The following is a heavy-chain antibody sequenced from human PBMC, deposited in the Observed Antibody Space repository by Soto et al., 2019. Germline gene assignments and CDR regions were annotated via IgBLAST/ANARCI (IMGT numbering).Heavy chain of an antibody. V-gene: IGHV1-46*01. Sequence: QVHLVQSGAEVKEPGASVKVSCKASGYTFTSYYIHWVRQAPGQGVEWMGMINPSGGSTNYAQKFQGRVTMTRDTSTSTVYVELSSLRSEDTAVYYCAREGRYCTSASCKHDAFDIWGQGTMVTVSS. CDR1: GYTFTSYY. D-gene: IGHD2-2*01. J-gene: IGHJ3*02. CDR3: AREGRYCTSASCKHDAFDI. CDR2: INPSGGST.